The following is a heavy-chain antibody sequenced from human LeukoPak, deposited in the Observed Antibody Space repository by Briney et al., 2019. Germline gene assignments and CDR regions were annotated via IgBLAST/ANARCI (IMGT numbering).Heavy chain of an antibody. V-gene: IGHV3-48*04. Sequence: GGSLRLSCVASGLTFSNFWMNWVRQAPGKGLEWVSYISSSGSTIYYADSVKGRFTISRDNAKNSLYLQMNSLRAEDTAVYYCAGYSWFDPWGQGTLVTVSS. D-gene: IGHD5-18*01. CDR2: ISSSGSTI. J-gene: IGHJ5*02. CDR1: GLTFSNFW. CDR3: AGYSWFDP.